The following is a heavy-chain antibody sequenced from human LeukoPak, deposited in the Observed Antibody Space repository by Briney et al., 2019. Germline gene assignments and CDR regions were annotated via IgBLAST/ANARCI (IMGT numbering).Heavy chain of an antibody. CDR3: AREGNCTTTSCPRDRIDC. CDR2: IPYDGSNK. D-gene: IGHD2-2*01. CDR1: GFSFSSYA. V-gene: IGHV3-30-3*01. Sequence: PGGSLRLSCAASGFSFSSYAMHWVRQAPGKGLEWVALIPYDGSNKYYADSVKGRFTISRDNSKNTLYLQMNSLRAEDTAVYYCAREGNCTTTSCPRDRIDCWGQGTLVTVSS. J-gene: IGHJ4*02.